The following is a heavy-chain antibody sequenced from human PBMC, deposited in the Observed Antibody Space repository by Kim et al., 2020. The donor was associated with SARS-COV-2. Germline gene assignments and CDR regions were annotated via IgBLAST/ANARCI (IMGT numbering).Heavy chain of an antibody. CDR3: ARGARWGRYYDSSGYYPYNWFDP. D-gene: IGHD3-22*01. CDR1: GGSFSGYY. CDR2: INHSGST. Sequence: SETLSLTCAVYGGSFSGYYWSWIRQPPGKGLEWIGEINHSGSTNYNPSLKSRVTISVDTSKNQFSLKLSSVTAADTAVYYCARGARWGRYYDSSGYYPYNWFDPWGQGTLVTVSS. V-gene: IGHV4-34*01. J-gene: IGHJ5*02.